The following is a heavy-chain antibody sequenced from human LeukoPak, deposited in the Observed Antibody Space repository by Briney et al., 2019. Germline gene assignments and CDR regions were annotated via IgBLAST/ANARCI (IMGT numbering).Heavy chain of an antibody. CDR2: IYYSGST. D-gene: IGHD1-26*01. CDR1: GGSISSSSYY. V-gene: IGHV4-39*01. Sequence: SETLSLTCTVSGGSISSSSYYWGWIRQPPGKGLEWIGSIYYSGSTYYNPSLKSRVTISVDTSKNQFSLKLSSVTAADTAVYYCARHSGSYFGARGRNWFDPWGQGTLVTVSS. CDR3: ARHSGSYFGARGRNWFDP. J-gene: IGHJ5*02.